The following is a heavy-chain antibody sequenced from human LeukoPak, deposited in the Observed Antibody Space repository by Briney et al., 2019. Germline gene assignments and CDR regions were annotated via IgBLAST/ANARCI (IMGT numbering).Heavy chain of an antibody. CDR3: ARGKVDVDFWSGYYIPQDYYYGMDV. V-gene: IGHV3-30-3*01. J-gene: IGHJ6*02. CDR2: ISYDGSNK. D-gene: IGHD3-3*01. CDR1: GFTFSSYA. Sequence: QAGGSLRLSCAASGFTFSSYAMHWVRQAPGKGLEWVAVISYDGSNKYYADSVKGRFTISRDNSKNTLYLQMNSLRAEDTAVYYCARGKVDVDFWSGYYIPQDYYYGMDVWGQGTTVTVSS.